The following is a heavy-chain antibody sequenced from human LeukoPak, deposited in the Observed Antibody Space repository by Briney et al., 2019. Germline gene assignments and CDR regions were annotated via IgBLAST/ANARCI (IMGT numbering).Heavy chain of an antibody. V-gene: IGHV4-59*01. CDR1: GGSISSYY. Sequence: SETLSLTCTVSGGSISSYYWSWIRQPPGKGLEWIGYIYYSGSTNYNPSLKSRVTISVDTSKNQFSLKLSSVTAADTAVYYCARAQLRWFDPWGQGTLVTVSS. CDR3: ARAQLRWFDP. D-gene: IGHD2-2*01. CDR2: IYYSGST. J-gene: IGHJ5*02.